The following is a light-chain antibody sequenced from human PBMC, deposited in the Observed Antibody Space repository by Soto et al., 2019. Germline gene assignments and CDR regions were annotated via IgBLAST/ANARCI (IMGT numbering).Light chain of an antibody. V-gene: IGKV1-27*01. CDR3: QKYTPAPFT. J-gene: IGKJ3*01. CDR2: AAS. Sequence: DIQMTQSPSSLSASVGDRVTITCRASQGIDTYLAWYQQKPGQVPKLLIYAASTLQSGVPSRFSGSGSGTDFTLTISSLQAEDVATYFCQKYTPAPFTFGPGTKVDIK. CDR1: QGIDTY.